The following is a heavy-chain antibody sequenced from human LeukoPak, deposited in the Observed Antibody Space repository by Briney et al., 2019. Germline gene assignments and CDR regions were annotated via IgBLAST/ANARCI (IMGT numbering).Heavy chain of an antibody. Sequence: SETLSLTCTVSGGSISSGDYYWGWIRQPPGKGLEWIGSIYYSGSTYYNPSLKSRVTISVDTSKNQFSLKLSSVTAADTAVYYCARHKLSSTSLVPYYFDYWGQGTLVTVSS. CDR1: GGSISSGDYY. J-gene: IGHJ4*02. V-gene: IGHV4-39*01. D-gene: IGHD2-2*01. CDR2: IYYSGST. CDR3: ARHKLSSTSLVPYYFDY.